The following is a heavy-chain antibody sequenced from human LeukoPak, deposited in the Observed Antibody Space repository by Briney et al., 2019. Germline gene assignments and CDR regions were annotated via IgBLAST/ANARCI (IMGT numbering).Heavy chain of an antibody. V-gene: IGHV3-48*04. D-gene: IGHD3-10*02. CDR2: ISSSSSTI. Sequence: GGSLRPSCAASGFTFSSYSMNWVRQAPGKGLEWVSYISSSSSTIYYADSVKGRFTISRDNAKNSLYLQMNSLRAEDTAVYYCAELGITMIGGVWGKGTTVTISS. J-gene: IGHJ6*04. CDR3: AELGITMIGGV. CDR1: GFTFSSYS.